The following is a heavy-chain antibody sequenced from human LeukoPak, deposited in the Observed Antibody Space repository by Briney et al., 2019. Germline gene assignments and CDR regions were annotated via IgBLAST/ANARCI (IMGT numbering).Heavy chain of an antibody. V-gene: IGHV3-33*01. CDR3: YYDY. Sequence: PGGSLRLSCVVSGLRFRNYGMHWVRQAPGKGLEWVAVIYYDGSNQYYADSVKGRFTVSRDNAKNTLYLQMDSLYCAPDRNSGKYYDYWGQGTLVTVSS. CDR2: IYYDGSNQ. J-gene: IGHJ4*02. D-gene: IGHD1-26*01. CDR1: GLRFRNYG.